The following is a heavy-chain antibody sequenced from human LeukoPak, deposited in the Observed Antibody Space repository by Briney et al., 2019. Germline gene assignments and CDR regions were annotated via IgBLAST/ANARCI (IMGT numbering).Heavy chain of an antibody. CDR2: ISGSGGST. CDR1: GFTFSSYA. V-gene: IGHV3-23*01. CDR3: AKFGDYYDSIGHDY. D-gene: IGHD3-22*01. J-gene: IGHJ4*02. Sequence: GGSLRLSCAASGFTFSSYAMSWVRQAPGKGLEWVSAISGSGGSTYYADSVKGRFTISRDNFKNTLYLQMNSLRAEDTAVYYCAKFGDYYDSIGHDYWGQGTLVTVSS.